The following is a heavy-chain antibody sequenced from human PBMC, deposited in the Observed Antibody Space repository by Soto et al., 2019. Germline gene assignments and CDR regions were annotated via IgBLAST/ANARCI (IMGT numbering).Heavy chain of an antibody. V-gene: IGHV1-46*01. CDR3: ARDSTLAY. J-gene: IGHJ1*01. Sequence: GXSVKFSCKASVYTFTSYYMHWVRQAPGQGLEWMGIINPSGGGTSYTQKFQGRVTMTRDTSTSTVYMELSSLRSEDTAVYYCARDSTLAYWGQGTLVTVSS. CDR2: INPSGGGT. CDR1: VYTFTSYY.